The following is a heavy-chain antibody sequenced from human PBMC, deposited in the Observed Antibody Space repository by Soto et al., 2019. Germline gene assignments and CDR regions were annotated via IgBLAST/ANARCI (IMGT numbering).Heavy chain of an antibody. CDR3: ASSFGPLQISGYDNWFDP. CDR1: GGTFSSYA. J-gene: IGHJ5*02. Sequence: ASVKVSCKASGGTFSSYAISWVRQAPGQGLEWMGGIIPIFGIANYAQKFQGRVTITADKSTSTAYMELSSLRSEDTAVYYCASSFGPLQISGYDNWFDPWGQGTLVTVSS. CDR2: IIPIFGIA. D-gene: IGHD5-12*01. V-gene: IGHV1-69*10.